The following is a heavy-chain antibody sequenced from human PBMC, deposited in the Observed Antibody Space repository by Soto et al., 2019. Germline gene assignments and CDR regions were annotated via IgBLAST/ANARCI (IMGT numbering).Heavy chain of an antibody. D-gene: IGHD4-17*01. V-gene: IGHV2-70*11. Sequence: SGPTLVNPTQTLTLTCTFSGFSLSTSGMCVSWIRQPPGKALEWLARIDWDDDKYYSTSLKTRLTISKDTSKNQVVLTMTNMDPVDTATYYCARIFYGGNWFDPWGQGTLVTVSS. CDR3: ARIFYGGNWFDP. J-gene: IGHJ5*02. CDR2: IDWDDDK. CDR1: GFSLSTSGMC.